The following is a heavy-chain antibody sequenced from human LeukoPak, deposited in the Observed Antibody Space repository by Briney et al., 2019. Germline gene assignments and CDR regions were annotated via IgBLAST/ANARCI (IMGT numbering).Heavy chain of an antibody. D-gene: IGHD6-13*01. Sequence: ASVKVSCKASGGTFSSYAISWVQQAPGQGLEWMGWIIPIFGTANYAQKFQGRVTITADKSTSTAYMELSSLRSEDTAVYYCARLPAAGAETVDYWGQGNLVTVSS. CDR2: IIPIFGTA. V-gene: IGHV1-69*06. CDR1: GGTFSSYA. J-gene: IGHJ4*02. CDR3: ARLPAAGAETVDY.